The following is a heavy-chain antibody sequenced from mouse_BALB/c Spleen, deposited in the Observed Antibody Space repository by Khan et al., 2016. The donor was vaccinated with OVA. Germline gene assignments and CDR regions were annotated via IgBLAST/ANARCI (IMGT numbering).Heavy chain of an antibody. CDR2: IGPGSSNA. D-gene: IGHD1-1*01. Sequence: DLVKPGASVKLSCKASGYTFTSYWINWIKQRPGQGLEWIGRIGPGSSNAYYNDKFKGKATLTVDTSSNTAHMQLSSLSSEDSAVXFCARGDYYGRSGYAIDYWGQGTSVTVSA. J-gene: IGHJ4*01. V-gene: IGHV1S41*01. CDR1: GYTFTSYW. CDR3: ARGDYYGRSGYAIDY.